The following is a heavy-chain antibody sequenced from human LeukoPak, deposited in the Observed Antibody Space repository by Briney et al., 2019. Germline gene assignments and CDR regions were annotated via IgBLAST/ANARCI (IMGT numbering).Heavy chain of an antibody. Sequence: PSQTLSLTCTVSGGSISSGDYYWSWIRQPPGKGLEWIGYLYYSGSTYYNPSLKSRVTISVDTSKNQFSLKLSSVTAADTAVYYCARYCGGDCPDYYYYGMDVWGQGTTVTVSS. J-gene: IGHJ6*02. CDR2: LYYSGST. V-gene: IGHV4-30-4*01. D-gene: IGHD2-21*02. CDR3: ARYCGGDCPDYYYYGMDV. CDR1: GGSISSGDYY.